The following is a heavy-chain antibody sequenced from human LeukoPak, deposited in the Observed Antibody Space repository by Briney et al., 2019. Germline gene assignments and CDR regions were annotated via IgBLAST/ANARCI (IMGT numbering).Heavy chain of an antibody. CDR2: ISAYNANT. Sequence: ASVKVSCKASGYTLNSYGISWVRQAPGQGLEWMGWISAYNANTNYAQKLQGRVTMTTDTSTSTAHMELRSLRSDDTAVYYCARFTSLDVYACDIWGQGTMVTVS. V-gene: IGHV1-18*01. CDR1: GYTLNSYG. J-gene: IGHJ3*02. CDR3: ARFTSLDVYACDI. D-gene: IGHD1-1*01.